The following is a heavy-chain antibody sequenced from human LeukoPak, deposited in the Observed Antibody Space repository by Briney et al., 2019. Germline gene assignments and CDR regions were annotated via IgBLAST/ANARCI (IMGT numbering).Heavy chain of an antibody. CDR1: GYTFTNYD. V-gene: IGHV1-8*01. D-gene: IGHD3-22*01. J-gene: IGHJ4*02. CDR2: MNSNSGNT. Sequence: ASVKVSCKASGYTFTNYDIMWVRQATGQGPEWMGWMNSNSGNTGYAQKFQGRVTMTRDTSISTAYMELSSLRSEDTAVYYCASPGNHYDPNGYYPFEDWGQGTLVTVSS. CDR3: ASPGNHYDPNGYYPFED.